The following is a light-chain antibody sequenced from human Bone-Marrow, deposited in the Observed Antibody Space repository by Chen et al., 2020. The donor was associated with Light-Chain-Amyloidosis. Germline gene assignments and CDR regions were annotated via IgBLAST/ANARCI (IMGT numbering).Light chain of an antibody. CDR1: QSISSW. J-gene: IGKJ1*01. Sequence: DIQMTQSPSTLSASVGDRVAITCRASQSISSWLAWYQQKPGKAPELLIYDASSLESGVPSRFSGSGSGTDFTLTISCLQSEDFATYYYQQYYSYPRTFGQGTKVEIK. CDR2: DAS. V-gene: IGKV1-5*01. CDR3: QQYYSYPRT.